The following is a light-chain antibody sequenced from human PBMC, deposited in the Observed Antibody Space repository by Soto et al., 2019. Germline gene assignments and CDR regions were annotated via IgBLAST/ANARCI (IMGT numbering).Light chain of an antibody. CDR1: SSDVGGYNY. CDR3: SSYAGSNTVV. V-gene: IGLV2-8*01. J-gene: IGLJ1*01. CDR2: GVT. Sequence: QSALTQPPSASGSPGQSVTISCTGTSSDVGGYNYVSWYQQHPGKAPRLMIYGVTKRPSGVPDRFSGSKSGNTASLTVSGLQAEDEADYYCSSYAGSNTVVFGTGTKLTVL.